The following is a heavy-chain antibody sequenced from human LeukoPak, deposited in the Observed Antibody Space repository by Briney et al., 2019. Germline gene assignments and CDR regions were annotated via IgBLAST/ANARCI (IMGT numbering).Heavy chain of an antibody. D-gene: IGHD6-19*01. CDR2: INTYTGNT. Sequence: GASVKVSCKASGYTFTNYGITWVRQAPGQGLEWMGWINTYTGNTNYVQKLQGRVTMTTDTSTSTAYMELRSLRSDDTAVYYCARNSHGYSSGWLQFNFDYWGQGTLVTVSS. V-gene: IGHV1-18*01. J-gene: IGHJ4*02. CDR1: GYTFTNYG. CDR3: ARNSHGYSSGWLQFNFDY.